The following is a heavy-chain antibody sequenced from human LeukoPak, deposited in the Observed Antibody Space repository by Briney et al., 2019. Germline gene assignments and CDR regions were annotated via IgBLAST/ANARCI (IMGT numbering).Heavy chain of an antibody. CDR2: ISSSGGTI. V-gene: IGHV3-11*01. D-gene: IGHD5-12*01. Sequence: PGGSLRLSCAASGFTFSDYYMSWIRQAPGKGLEWVSYISSSGGTIYYADSVKGRFTISRDNTKNSLYLQMNSLRAEDTAVYYCARASTGYDPRYVDVWGKGTTVTVSS. CDR3: ARASTGYDPRYVDV. CDR1: GFTFSDYY. J-gene: IGHJ6*03.